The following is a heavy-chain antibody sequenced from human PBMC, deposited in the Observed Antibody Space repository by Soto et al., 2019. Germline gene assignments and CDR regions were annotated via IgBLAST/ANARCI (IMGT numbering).Heavy chain of an antibody. CDR2: TYYRSNWYY. J-gene: IGHJ4*02. Sequence: QVQLQESGPRLVKPSQTLSLTCSISVDSVSSNSASWIWIRQSPLRGLEWMGRTYYRSNWYYDYAISERSRITISPDTSKNEFSLQLNSVTPEDTAVYYCASINWNFVTASNYGGQGILVTVSS. V-gene: IGHV6-1*01. CDR3: ASINWNFVTASNY. CDR1: VDSVSSNSAS. D-gene: IGHD1-1*01.